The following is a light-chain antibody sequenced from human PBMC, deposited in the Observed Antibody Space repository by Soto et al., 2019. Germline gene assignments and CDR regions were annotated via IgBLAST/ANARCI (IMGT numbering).Light chain of an antibody. V-gene: IGKV3-15*01. CDR1: QTISGT. Sequence: EIVMTQSPATLSVSPGGRATLSCRASQTISGTLAWYQQKPGQAPRLLIHGASTRAPGFPARFSGSGSGTDFTLTISSLHSEDFAVYYCQQYDNWPWTFGQGTKVEIK. J-gene: IGKJ1*01. CDR3: QQYDNWPWT. CDR2: GAS.